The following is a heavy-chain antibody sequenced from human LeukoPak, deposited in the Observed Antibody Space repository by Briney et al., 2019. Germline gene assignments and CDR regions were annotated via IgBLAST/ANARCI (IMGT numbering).Heavy chain of an antibody. CDR3: ARGVLHWYFDL. CDR1: GYTFTSYY. J-gene: IGHJ2*01. Sequence: PGASVKVSCKASGYTFTSYYMHWVRQAPGQGLEWMGIINPSGGSTSYAQKFQGRFTMTRVMSTSTVYMELSSLRSEDTAVYYCARGVLHWYFDLWGRGTLVTVSS. D-gene: IGHD3-10*02. CDR2: INPSGGST. V-gene: IGHV1-46*01.